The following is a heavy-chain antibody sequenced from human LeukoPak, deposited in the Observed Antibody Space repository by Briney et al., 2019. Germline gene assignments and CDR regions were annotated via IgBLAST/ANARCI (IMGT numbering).Heavy chain of an antibody. CDR3: AKALRETHRPVYSYYYMDV. J-gene: IGHJ6*03. V-gene: IGHV3-23*01. CDR2: IRGRGGIT. CDR1: EFTCNNYA. Sequence: GGSLRISCAASEFTCNNYALTWVRQAPGQGLGWVSTIRGRGGITSYADSVTGRFTISRDNSKNTVFLQMNSLRVDDTAVYYCAKALRETHRPVYSYYYMDVWGKGTTVTVSS.